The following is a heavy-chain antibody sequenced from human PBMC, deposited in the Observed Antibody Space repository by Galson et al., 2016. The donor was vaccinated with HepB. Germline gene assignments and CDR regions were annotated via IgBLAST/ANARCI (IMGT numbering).Heavy chain of an antibody. D-gene: IGHD5-18*01. V-gene: IGHV1-69*13. CDR3: AGPPVDTDLVTSFQF. CDR2: IVPMFGTT. Sequence: SVKVSCKAPRDTFNKFAFHWVRQAPGPGLEWMGGIVPMFGTTSYAQKFQGRVTITADESTSTAYMELSSLRSDDTAVYYCAGPPVDTDLVTSFQFWGQGTLVTVSS. J-gene: IGHJ4*02. CDR1: RDTFNKFA.